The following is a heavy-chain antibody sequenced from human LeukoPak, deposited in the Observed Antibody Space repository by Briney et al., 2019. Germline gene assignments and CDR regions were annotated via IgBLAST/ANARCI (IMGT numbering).Heavy chain of an antibody. J-gene: IGHJ5*02. CDR1: GYSFSNYW. V-gene: IGHV5-51*01. CDR3: ARQEYCSGGSCYTWFDP. Sequence: TGESLQISCQGSGYSFSNYWIGWVRHLPGKGLEWMGMIYPGDSDIRYSPSFQGQVTISADKSISTAYLQWGSLKASDTAMYYCARQEYCSGGSCYTWFDPWGQGTLVTVSP. CDR2: IYPGDSDI. D-gene: IGHD2-15*01.